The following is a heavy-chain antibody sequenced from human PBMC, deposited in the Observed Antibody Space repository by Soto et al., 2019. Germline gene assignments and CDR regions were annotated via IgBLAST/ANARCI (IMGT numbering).Heavy chain of an antibody. CDR1: GGSISSSDW. J-gene: IGHJ5*01. CDR2: IFHSGAI. Sequence: SETLSLTCAVPGGSISSSDWRCWVRASPGKGQEWTGEIFHSGAINYNPSLRSRVTMSVDKSKNHFSLKLSSVTAADTAVYYCASRDKWFVSWGQGTLVTVSS. CDR3: ASRDKWFVS. V-gene: IGHV4-4*02.